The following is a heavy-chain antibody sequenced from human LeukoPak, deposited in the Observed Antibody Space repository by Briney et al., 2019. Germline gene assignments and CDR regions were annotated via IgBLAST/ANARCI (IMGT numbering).Heavy chain of an antibody. J-gene: IGHJ4*02. D-gene: IGHD1-7*01. CDR1: GYSISSGYY. V-gene: IGHV4-38-2*02. CDR3: ARGANWNYGY. CDR2: IHHSGST. Sequence: PSETLSLTCTVSGYSISSGYYWGWIRQPPGKGLEWIGTIHHSGSTFYNPSLKSRVTISVDTSKNQFSLKLSSVTAADTAVYYCARGANWNYGYWGQGTLVTVSS.